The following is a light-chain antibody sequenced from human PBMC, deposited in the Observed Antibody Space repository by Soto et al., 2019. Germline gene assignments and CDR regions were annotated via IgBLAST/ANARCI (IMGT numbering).Light chain of an antibody. Sequence: TQPRFGKGSRSRSTTNYCTGTSSDVGSYNLVSWYQQHPGKAPKLMIYEVSKRPSGVSNRFSGSKSGNTASLTISGLQAEDEADYYCCSYAGSSTYVFGTGDQGHRP. V-gene: IGLV2-23*02. CDR1: SSDVGSYNL. CDR3: CSYAGSSTYV. CDR2: EVS. J-gene: IGLJ1*01.